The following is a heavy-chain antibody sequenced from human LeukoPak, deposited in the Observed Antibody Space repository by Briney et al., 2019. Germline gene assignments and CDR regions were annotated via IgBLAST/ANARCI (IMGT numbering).Heavy chain of an antibody. J-gene: IGHJ6*02. Sequence: PSETLSLTCTVSGGSISSSSYYWGWIRQPPGKGLEWIGSIYYSGSTYYNPSLKSRVTISVDTSKNQFPLKLSSVTAADTAVYYCARDQRWEDYYGMDVWGQGTTVTVSS. CDR1: GGSISSSSYY. D-gene: IGHD1-26*01. V-gene: IGHV4-39*06. CDR2: IYYSGST. CDR3: ARDQRWEDYYGMDV.